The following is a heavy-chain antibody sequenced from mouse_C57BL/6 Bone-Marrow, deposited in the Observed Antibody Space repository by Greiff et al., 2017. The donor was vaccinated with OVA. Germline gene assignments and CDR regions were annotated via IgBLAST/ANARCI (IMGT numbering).Heavy chain of an antibody. Sequence: EVKLMESGGGLVKPGGSLKLSCAASGFTFSSYAMSWVRQTPEKRLEWVATISDGGSYTYYPDNVKGRFTISRDNAKNNLYLQMSHLKSEDTAMYYCARDCGTGFAYWGQGTLVTVSA. CDR2: ISDGGSYT. CDR1: GFTFSSYA. V-gene: IGHV5-4*01. CDR3: ARDCGTGFAY. J-gene: IGHJ3*01. D-gene: IGHD3-3*01.